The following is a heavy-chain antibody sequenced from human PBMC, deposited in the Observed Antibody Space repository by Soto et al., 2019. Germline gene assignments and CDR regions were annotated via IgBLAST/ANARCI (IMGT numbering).Heavy chain of an antibody. D-gene: IGHD2-2*01. J-gene: IGHJ4*02. CDR1: GAYIRGGDYY. CDR3: ARATYESSTYYLDY. Sequence: QVQLQESGPGLVKPSQTLSLTCTVSGAYIRGGDYYWTWIRQPPGKGLEWIGSIYYTGNTYSNPSLESRLSLSVDPSNNQFALRLTAVTAPDTAIYYCARATYESSTYYLDYWGQGTLVPVSS. V-gene: IGHV4-30-4*01. CDR2: IYYTGNT.